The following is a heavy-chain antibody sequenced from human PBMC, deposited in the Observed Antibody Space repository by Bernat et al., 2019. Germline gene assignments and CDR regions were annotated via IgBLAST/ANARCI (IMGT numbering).Heavy chain of an antibody. CDR3: AREYGDPNYYYYGMDV. D-gene: IGHD4-17*01. CDR1: GYTFTGYY. Sequence: QVQLVQSGAEVKKPGASVKVSCKASGYTFTGYYMHWVRQAPGQGLERMGWINPNSGGTNYAQKFQGWVTMTRDTSISTAYMELSRLRSDDTAVYYCAREYGDPNYYYYGMDVWGQGTTVTVSS. V-gene: IGHV1-2*04. CDR2: INPNSGGT. J-gene: IGHJ6*02.